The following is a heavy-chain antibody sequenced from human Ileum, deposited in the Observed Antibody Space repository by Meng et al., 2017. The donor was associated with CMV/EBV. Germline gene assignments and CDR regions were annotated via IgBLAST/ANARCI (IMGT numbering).Heavy chain of an antibody. D-gene: IGHD3-10*01. J-gene: IGHJ4*02. CDR3: TYGWPLKY. V-gene: IGHV6-1*01. Sequence: QGHLHQPGPGLVKPSQTLSLTCAGDSVSISTESWNWIRQSPSRGLEWLGRTWYGSKWYYEYAVSVKSRITIIPDTSQNQISLQLNSVTPDDTAVYYCTYGWPLKYWGQGSLVTVSS. CDR2: TWYGSKWYY. CDR1: DSVSISTES.